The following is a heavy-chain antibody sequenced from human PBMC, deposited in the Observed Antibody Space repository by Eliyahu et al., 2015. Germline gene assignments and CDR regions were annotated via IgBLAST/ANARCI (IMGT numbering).Heavy chain of an antibody. CDR3: AKDRAVHDYDSFDI. Sequence: EVQLVESGGGLVXPGRSLXXSCAAXGXTFXDYAXHWVRQAPGKGLEWVSGISWNSGSIGYADSVKGRFTISRDNAKNSLYLQMNSLIAEDTALYYCAKDRAVHDYDSFDIWGQGTMVTVSS. CDR2: ISWNSGSI. CDR1: GXTFXDYA. J-gene: IGHJ3*02. D-gene: IGHD5-12*01. V-gene: IGHV3-9*01.